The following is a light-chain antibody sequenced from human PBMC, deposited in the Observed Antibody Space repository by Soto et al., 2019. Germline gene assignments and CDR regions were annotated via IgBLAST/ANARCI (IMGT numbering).Light chain of an antibody. CDR1: QSVSSSS. V-gene: IGKV3-20*01. CDR2: GAS. Sequence: IVVTQSPGTLSWSPGERATLSCRASQSVSSSSLAWYQQKPGQAPRLLIYGASSRATGIPDRFSGSGSGTDFTLTISRREPEDFAVYYCQQYGSSPLSFGGGTKGEI. CDR3: QQYGSSPLS. J-gene: IGKJ4*01.